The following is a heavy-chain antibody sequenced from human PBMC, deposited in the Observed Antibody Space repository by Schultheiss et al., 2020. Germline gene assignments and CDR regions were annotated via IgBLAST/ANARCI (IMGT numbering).Heavy chain of an antibody. D-gene: IGHD3-22*01. J-gene: IGHJ4*02. CDR1: GGSISSSSYY. CDR2: IYYSGST. V-gene: IGHV4-39*01. CDR3: ARHTDSSGYYYFDY. Sequence: SETLSLTCTVSGGSISSSSYYWGWIRQPPGKGLEWIGSIYYSGSTYYNPSHKSRVTISVDTSKNQFSLKLSSVTAADTAVFYCARHTDSSGYYYFDYWGQGTL.